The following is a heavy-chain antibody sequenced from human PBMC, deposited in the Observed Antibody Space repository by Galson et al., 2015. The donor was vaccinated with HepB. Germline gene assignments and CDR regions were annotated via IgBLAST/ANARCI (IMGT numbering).Heavy chain of an antibody. Sequence: SLRLSCAASGFTFSSYSMNWVRQAPGKGLEWVSYISTTSLKIYYADSVKGRFTISRDNAKNSLYLQMNSLRDEDTAVYHCASEPYGGTMSWGQGTLVTVSS. CDR1: GFTFSSYS. CDR2: ISTTSLKI. V-gene: IGHV3-48*02. CDR3: ASEPYGGTMS. J-gene: IGHJ4*02. D-gene: IGHD4/OR15-4a*01.